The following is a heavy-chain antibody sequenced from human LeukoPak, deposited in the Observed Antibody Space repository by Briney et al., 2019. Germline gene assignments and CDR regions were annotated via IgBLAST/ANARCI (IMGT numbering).Heavy chain of an antibody. CDR3: ATWNSGSNSFDY. D-gene: IGHD1-26*01. Sequence: SETLSLTCAVYGGSFSGYYWSWIRQPPGKGLEWIGYIHYSGSTNYSPSLKSRVTISVDTSKKQFSLRLSSLTAVDTAVYYCATWNSGSNSFDYWGQGTLVTVSS. V-gene: IGHV4-59*08. J-gene: IGHJ4*02. CDR2: IHYSGST. CDR1: GGSFSGYY.